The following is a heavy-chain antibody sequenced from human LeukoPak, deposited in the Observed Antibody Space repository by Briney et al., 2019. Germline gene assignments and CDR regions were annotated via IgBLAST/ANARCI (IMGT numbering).Heavy chain of an antibody. J-gene: IGHJ4*02. V-gene: IGHV1-69*05. CDR3: ARVYYEYLWGSYPNMGYFAY. Sequence: GSSVKVSFKASGGTFISYAISWVRRAPGQGLEGMGGIIPIFGTANYSKKFQGRVTITTDESRSTAYMELSSLRSEATALSYCARVYYEYLWGSYPNMGYFAYWGQGRVVTVSS. D-gene: IGHD3-16*02. CDR1: GGTFISYA. CDR2: IIPIFGTA.